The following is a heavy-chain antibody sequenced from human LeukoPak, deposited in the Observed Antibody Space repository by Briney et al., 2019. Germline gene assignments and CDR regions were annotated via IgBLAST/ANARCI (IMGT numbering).Heavy chain of an antibody. Sequence: PGGSLRLSCAASGFTFSTYAMTWVRQAPGKGLEWVSLISGTGGSIYYADSVKGRFTISRDNSKNTLYLQMNSLRAEDTAAYYCVKVYYYMDVWGKGTTVTVS. J-gene: IGHJ6*03. CDR3: VKVYYYMDV. V-gene: IGHV3-23*01. CDR1: GFTFSTYA. CDR2: ISGTGGSI.